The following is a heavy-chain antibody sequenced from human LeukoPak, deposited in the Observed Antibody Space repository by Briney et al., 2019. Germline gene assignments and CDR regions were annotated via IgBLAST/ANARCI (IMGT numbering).Heavy chain of an antibody. CDR1: GYTFTSYG. V-gene: IGHV1-18*01. CDR2: ISAYNGNT. D-gene: IGHD4-17*01. J-gene: IGHJ4*02. CDR3: ARDRLGDRLFDY. Sequence: ASVKVSCKASGYTFTSYGISWVRQAPGQGLEWMGWISAYNGNTNYAQKLQDRVTMTTDTSTSTAYMELRSLRSDDTAIYYCARDRLGDRLFDYWGQGTLVTVSS.